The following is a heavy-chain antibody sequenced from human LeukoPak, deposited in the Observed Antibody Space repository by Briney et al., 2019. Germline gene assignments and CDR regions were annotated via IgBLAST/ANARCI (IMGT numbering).Heavy chain of an antibody. CDR1: GGTFSSYA. D-gene: IGHD2-2*01. CDR3: ARDYRASSIVVVPAASYNWFDP. CDR2: IIPIFGTA. J-gene: IGHJ5*02. V-gene: IGHV1-69*05. Sequence: GASVKVSCKASGGTFSSYAISWVRQAPGQGLEWMGRIIPIFGTANYAQKFQGRVTITTDESTSTAYMELSSLRSEDTAVYYCARDYRASSIVVVPAASYNWFDPWGQGTLVTVSS.